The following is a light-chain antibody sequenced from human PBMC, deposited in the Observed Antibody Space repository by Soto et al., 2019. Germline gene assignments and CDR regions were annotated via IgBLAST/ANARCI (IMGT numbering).Light chain of an antibody. J-gene: IGKJ1*01. CDR3: QQYNNWLRT. CDR1: QSINSN. Sequence: EIVMTQSPATLSVSPGERATLSCRASQSINSNLAWYQQKPGQAPRLLIYRASTRATGIPARFSGSGSGTEFTLTISSLQSEDFAVYYCQQYNNWLRTFGQGTKVEIK. V-gene: IGKV3-15*01. CDR2: RAS.